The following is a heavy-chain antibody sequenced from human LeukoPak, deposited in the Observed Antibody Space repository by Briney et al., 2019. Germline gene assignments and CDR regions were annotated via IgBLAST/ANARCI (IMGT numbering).Heavy chain of an antibody. CDR2: ISGDGGST. D-gene: IGHD1-26*01. J-gene: IGHJ6*02. CDR1: GFTFSSYW. CDR3: AKDFRRNSGSYFHYGMDV. V-gene: IGHV3-43*02. Sequence: GGSLRLSCAASGFTFSSYWMSWVRQAPGKGLEWVSLISGDGGSTYYADSVKGRFTVSRDNSKNSLYLQMNSLRTEDTALYYCAKDFRRNSGSYFHYGMDVWGQGTTVTVSS.